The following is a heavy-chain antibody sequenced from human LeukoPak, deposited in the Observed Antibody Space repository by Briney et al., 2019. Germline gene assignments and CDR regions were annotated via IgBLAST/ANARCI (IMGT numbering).Heavy chain of an antibody. CDR1: GYTFTGYY. Sequence: ASVKVSCKASGYTFTGYYTHWVRQAPGQGLEWMGWINPNSGGTNYAQKFQGRVTMTRDTSISTAYMELSRLRSDDTAVYYCARGGESGSYIFDYWGQGTLVTVSS. V-gene: IGHV1-2*02. CDR3: ARGGESGSYIFDY. D-gene: IGHD1-26*01. J-gene: IGHJ4*02. CDR2: INPNSGGT.